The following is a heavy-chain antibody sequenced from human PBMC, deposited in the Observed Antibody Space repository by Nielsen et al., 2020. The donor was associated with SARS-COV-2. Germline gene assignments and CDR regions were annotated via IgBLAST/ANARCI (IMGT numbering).Heavy chain of an antibody. Sequence: WVRQAPGQGLEWMGGIIPIFGTANYAQKFQGRVTITADESTSTAYMELSSLRSEDTAVYYCARTRSMTTVNVYYYYGMDVWGQGTTVTVSS. V-gene: IGHV1-69*01. D-gene: IGHD4-17*01. J-gene: IGHJ6*02. CDR2: IIPIFGTA. CDR3: ARTRSMTTVNVYYYYGMDV.